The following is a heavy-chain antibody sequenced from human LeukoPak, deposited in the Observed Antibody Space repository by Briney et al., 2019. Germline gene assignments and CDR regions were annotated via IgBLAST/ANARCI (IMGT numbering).Heavy chain of an antibody. CDR3: ARDRTYGSGSYSLDY. Sequence: SLRLSXAASGFTFSSYAMSWVRQAPGKGLEWVSPISSSSGYIYYADSVKGRFTISRDNAKNSLYLQMNSLRAEDTAVYYCARDRTYGSGSYSLDYWGQGTLVTVSS. D-gene: IGHD3-10*01. CDR1: GFTFSSYA. CDR2: ISSSSGYI. J-gene: IGHJ4*02. V-gene: IGHV3-21*01.